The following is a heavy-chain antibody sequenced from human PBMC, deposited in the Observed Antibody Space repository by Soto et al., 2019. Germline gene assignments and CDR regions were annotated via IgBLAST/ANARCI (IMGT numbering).Heavy chain of an antibody. J-gene: IGHJ5*02. V-gene: IGHV5-51*01. D-gene: IGHD6-6*01. CDR2: IYPGDSDT. CDR3: ARPKGRDSGSSTWFDP. CDR1: GYSFTSYW. Sequence: GESLKISCKGSGYSFTSYWIGWVRQMPGKGLEWMGIIYPGDSDTRYSPSFQGQVTISADKSISTAYLQWSSLKASDTAMYYCARPKGRDSGSSTWFDPWGQGTLVTVSS.